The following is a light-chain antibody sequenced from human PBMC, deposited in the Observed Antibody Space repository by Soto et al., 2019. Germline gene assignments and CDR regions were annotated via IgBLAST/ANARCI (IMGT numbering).Light chain of an antibody. CDR1: KNDIGVYDF. CDR3: KSYAGSNNYV. V-gene: IGLV2-8*01. Sequence: QSALTQPRSVSGSPGQSVTISCTGTKNDIGVYDFVSWYQHHPGKAPRLIIYEVVQRPSGVPDRFSGSKSGNTASLTVSGLQAADEADYFCKSYAGSNNYVFGSGTKVTV. CDR2: EVV. J-gene: IGLJ1*01.